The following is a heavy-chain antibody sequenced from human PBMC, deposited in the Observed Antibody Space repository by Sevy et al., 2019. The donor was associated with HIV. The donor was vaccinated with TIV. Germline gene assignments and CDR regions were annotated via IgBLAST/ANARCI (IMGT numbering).Heavy chain of an antibody. D-gene: IGHD2-21*02. CDR2: IFSDGTTK. V-gene: IGHV3-30*12. J-gene: IGHJ4*02. CDR3: ARESGSDWYLDS. CDR1: GFIFNNKG. Sequence: GGSLRLSCTVSGFIFNNKGMHWVRQAPGRGLEWVAAIFSDGTTKYYGDSVKGRFTISRDNSKNALFLQMNSLRVDHTALYYCARESGSDWYLDSWGQGTLVTVSS.